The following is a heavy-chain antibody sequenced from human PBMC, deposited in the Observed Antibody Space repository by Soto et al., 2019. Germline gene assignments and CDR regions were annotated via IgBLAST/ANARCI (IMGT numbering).Heavy chain of an antibody. Sequence: GGSLRLSCAASGFTFSNAWMSWVRQAPGKGLEWVGRIKSKTDGGTTDYAAPVKGRFTISRDDSKNTLYLQMNSLNTEDTAVYYCTTDTQDIVVVPAAIYPSYWGQGTLVTVSS. CDR2: IKSKTDGGTT. CDR1: GFTFSNAW. V-gene: IGHV3-15*01. D-gene: IGHD2-2*02. J-gene: IGHJ4*02. CDR3: TTDTQDIVVVPAAIYPSY.